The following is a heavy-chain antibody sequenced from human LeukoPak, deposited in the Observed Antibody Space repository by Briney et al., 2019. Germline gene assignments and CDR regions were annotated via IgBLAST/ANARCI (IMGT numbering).Heavy chain of an antibody. J-gene: IGHJ5*02. CDR2: IIGSGGST. CDR1: GFTFSSYA. D-gene: IGHD3-10*01. V-gene: IGHV3-23*01. Sequence: TGGSLRLSCAASGFTFSSYAMSWVRQAPGKGLEWVSAIIGSGGSTYYADSVKGRITISRDNSKNTLYLQMNSLTAEDTAVYYCAKGSPEHYYGSGSHWFDPWGQGTLVTVSS. CDR3: AKGSPEHYYGSGSHWFDP.